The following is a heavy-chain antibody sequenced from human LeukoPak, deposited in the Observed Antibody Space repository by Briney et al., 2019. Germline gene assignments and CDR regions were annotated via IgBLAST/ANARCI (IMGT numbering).Heavy chain of an antibody. D-gene: IGHD6-19*01. V-gene: IGHV4-59*01. CDR3: ARGSREYSSGFDY. Sequence: SETLSLTCTVSGGSISSYYWSWIRQPPGKGLEWIGYIYYSGSTNYNPSLKSRVTISVDTSKNQFSLKLSSVTAADTAVYYCARGSREYSSGFDYWGQGTLVTVSS. J-gene: IGHJ4*02. CDR1: GGSISSYY. CDR2: IYYSGST.